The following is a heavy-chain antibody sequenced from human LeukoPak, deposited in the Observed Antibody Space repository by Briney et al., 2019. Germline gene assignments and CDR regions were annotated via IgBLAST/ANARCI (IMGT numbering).Heavy chain of an antibody. Sequence: SVKVSWKASGGTFSSYAISLVRQAPGQGLEWMGGIIPIFGTANYAQKFQGRVTITADESTSTAYMELSSLRSEDTAVYYCARDKDIVVVPAHKKGTVFDPWGQGTLVTVSS. D-gene: IGHD2-2*01. J-gene: IGHJ5*02. CDR2: IIPIFGTA. CDR3: ARDKDIVVVPAHKKGTVFDP. CDR1: GGTFSSYA. V-gene: IGHV1-69*13.